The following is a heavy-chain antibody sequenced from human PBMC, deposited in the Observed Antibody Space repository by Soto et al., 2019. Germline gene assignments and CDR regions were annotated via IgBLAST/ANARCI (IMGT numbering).Heavy chain of an antibody. J-gene: IGHJ4*02. CDR3: ARGPSSGAFDY. D-gene: IGHD3-10*01. CDR2: INPDNGNT. V-gene: IGHV1-3*01. CDR1: GYTFTTYY. Sequence: ASVKVSCKASGYTFTTYYLHWMRQAPGQRLEWMGWINPDNGNTRYSQNFQGRVTLTRDTSANSVYMELSSLTSEDTAMYYCARGPSSGAFDYWGQGTLVTVSS.